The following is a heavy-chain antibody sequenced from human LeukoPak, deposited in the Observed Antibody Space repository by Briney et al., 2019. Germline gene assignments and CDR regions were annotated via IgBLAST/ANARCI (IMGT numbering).Heavy chain of an antibody. CDR1: GYTFTGYY. CDR2: INPNSGGT. CDR3: ARGGDSSGYYSSQGDY. V-gene: IGHV1-2*02. Sequence: ASVKVSCKASGYTFTGYYMHWVRQAPGQALEWMGWINPNSGGTNYAQRFQGRVTMTRDTSISTAYIELNRLTSDDTAVYYCARGGDSSGYYSSQGDYWGQGTLVTVSS. J-gene: IGHJ4*02. D-gene: IGHD3-22*01.